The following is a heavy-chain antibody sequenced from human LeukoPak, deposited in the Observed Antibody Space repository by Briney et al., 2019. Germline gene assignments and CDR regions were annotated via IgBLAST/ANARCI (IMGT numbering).Heavy chain of an antibody. Sequence: SETLSLTCTVSGGSISSYYWSWIRQPPGKGLEWIGYIYYSGSTNYNPPLKSRVTISVDTSKNQFSLKLSSVTAADTAVYYCAKGIAVAGTGFDYWGQGTLVTVSS. CDR2: IYYSGST. V-gene: IGHV4-59*01. J-gene: IGHJ4*02. CDR1: GGSISSYY. CDR3: AKGIAVAGTGFDY. D-gene: IGHD6-19*01.